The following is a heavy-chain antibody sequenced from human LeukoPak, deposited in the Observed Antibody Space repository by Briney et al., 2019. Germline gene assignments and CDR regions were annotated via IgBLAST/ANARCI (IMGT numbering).Heavy chain of an antibody. CDR1: GGSISSYY. Sequence: SETLSLTCTVSGGSISSYYWTWARQPRGKGLDWIGYVYHSGSTNYNPSLKSRVTISLDTSKNQFSLKLSSVTAADTAVYYCARGARAPVDWGQGTLVTVSS. CDR3: ARGARAPVD. CDR2: VYHSGST. J-gene: IGHJ4*02. V-gene: IGHV4-59*01.